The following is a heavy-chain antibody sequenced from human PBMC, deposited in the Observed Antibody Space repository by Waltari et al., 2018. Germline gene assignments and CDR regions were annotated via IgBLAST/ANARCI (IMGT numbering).Heavy chain of an antibody. D-gene: IGHD5-12*01. V-gene: IGHV3-30*02. CDR3: AKGGYRFGFGYYFDF. J-gene: IGHJ4*02. CDR2: IRHDGSGK. CDR1: GFPFSNYG. Sequence: QVHLVESGGCAVQPGGSLRLSCAASGFPFSNYGMHWVRHTPGKGLEWVTFIRHDGSGKEYLDSVKGRFTVSRDNAKNTVFLQMYSLKVEDTAVYYCAKGGYRFGFGYYFDFWGQGILVTVSS.